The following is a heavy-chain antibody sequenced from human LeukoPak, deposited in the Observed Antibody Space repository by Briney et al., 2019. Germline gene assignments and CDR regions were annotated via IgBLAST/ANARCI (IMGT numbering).Heavy chain of an antibody. CDR3: AGRYCTSGVCSPFDY. V-gene: IGHV3-48*04. J-gene: IGHJ4*02. CDR1: GFTFSSYS. D-gene: IGHD2-8*01. CDR2: ISSSSSTI. Sequence: PGGSLRLSCAASGFTFSSYSMNWVRQAPGKGLEWVSYISSSSSTIYYADSVKGRFTISRDNAKNSLYLQMNSLRAEDTAVYYCAGRYCTSGVCSPFDYWGQGTLVTVFS.